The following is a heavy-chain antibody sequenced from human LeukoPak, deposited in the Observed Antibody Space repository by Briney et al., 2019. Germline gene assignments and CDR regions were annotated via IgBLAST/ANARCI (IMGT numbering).Heavy chain of an antibody. CDR1: GFTFSSYV. D-gene: IGHD6-19*01. J-gene: IGHJ4*02. Sequence: GGSLRLSCAASGFTFSSYVMSWVRQAPGKGLEWVSAISGSDGNTYYADSVKGRFTISRDNSKNTLYLQMNSLRAEDTAVYYCARESGGWSFDYWGQGTLVTVSS. CDR3: ARESGGWSFDY. CDR2: ISGSDGNT. V-gene: IGHV3-23*01.